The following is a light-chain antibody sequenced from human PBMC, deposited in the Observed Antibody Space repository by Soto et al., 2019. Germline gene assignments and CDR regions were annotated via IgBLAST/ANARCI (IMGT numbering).Light chain of an antibody. CDR3: QQSDSIPPT. CDR2: AAS. J-gene: IGKJ1*01. CDR1: QSISNY. V-gene: IGKV1-39*01. Sequence: DIQMTQSPTSLSASVGDRVTITCRASQSISNYLNWYQQRPGKAPKILIYAASSLQSGVPSRFGGSGSGTDFTLTISSLQPEDFATYYCQQSDSIPPTFGQGTKVEIK.